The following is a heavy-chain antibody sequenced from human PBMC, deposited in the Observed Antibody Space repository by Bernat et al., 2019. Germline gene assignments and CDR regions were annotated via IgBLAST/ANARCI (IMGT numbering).Heavy chain of an antibody. Sequence: QVQLVQSGAEVKKPGSSVKVSCKASGGTFSSYTISWVRQAPGQGLEWMGRIIPILGIANYAQKFQGRDTITADKSTSTAYMELSSLRSEDTAVYYCARTPRYCSGGSCYSLFDYWGQGTLVTVSS. CDR1: GGTFSSYT. CDR2: IIPILGIA. J-gene: IGHJ4*02. CDR3: ARTPRYCSGGSCYSLFDY. V-gene: IGHV1-69*02. D-gene: IGHD2-15*01.